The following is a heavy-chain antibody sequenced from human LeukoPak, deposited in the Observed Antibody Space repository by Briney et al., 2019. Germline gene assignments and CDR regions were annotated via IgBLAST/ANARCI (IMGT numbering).Heavy chain of an antibody. CDR2: ISSSGSTI. CDR1: GFTFSSYW. Sequence: GGSLRLSCAASGFTFSSYWMHWVRQAPGKGLEWVSYISSSGSTIYYADSVKGRFTISRDNAKNSLYLQMNSLRAEDTAVYYCARDAVGGYYYDSSGYYFVLGDAFDIWGQGTMVTVSS. D-gene: IGHD3-22*01. J-gene: IGHJ3*02. CDR3: ARDAVGGYYYDSSGYYFVLGDAFDI. V-gene: IGHV3-48*04.